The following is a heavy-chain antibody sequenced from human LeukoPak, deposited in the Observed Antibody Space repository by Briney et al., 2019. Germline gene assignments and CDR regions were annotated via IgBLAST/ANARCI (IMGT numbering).Heavy chain of an antibody. Sequence: GGSLTLSCAASGFTFTTYSINWVRQAPGKGLEWVSYISSSSSTIYYADSVKGRFTISRGNAKNSLYLQMSSLRAEDTAVYYCARDTYGDYSFDYWGQGTLVTVSS. CDR2: ISSSSSTI. V-gene: IGHV3-48*01. CDR1: GFTFTTYS. J-gene: IGHJ4*02. CDR3: ARDTYGDYSFDY. D-gene: IGHD4-17*01.